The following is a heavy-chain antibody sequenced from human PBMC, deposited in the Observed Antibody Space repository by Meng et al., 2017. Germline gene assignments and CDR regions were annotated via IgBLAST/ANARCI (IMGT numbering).Heavy chain of an antibody. CDR2: IYWNDDK. CDR3: AHRRYGHSGYDLDY. V-gene: IGHV2-5*01. D-gene: IGHD5-12*01. CDR1: GFSLSTSGVG. Sequence: SGPTLVKPTQTLTLTCTFSGFSLSTSGVGVGWIRQPPGKALEWLALIYWNDDKRYSPSLKSRLTITKDTPKNQVVLTMTNMDPVDTATYYCAHRRYGHSGYDLDYWGQGTLVTVSS. J-gene: IGHJ4*02.